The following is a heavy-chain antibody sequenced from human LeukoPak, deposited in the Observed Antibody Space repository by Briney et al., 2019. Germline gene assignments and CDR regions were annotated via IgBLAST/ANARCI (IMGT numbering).Heavy chain of an antibody. V-gene: IGHV3-21*01. J-gene: IGHJ3*02. D-gene: IGHD1-26*01. Sequence: GGSLRLSCAASGFTFTTYSMSWVRQAPGEGLEWVSSISSSSGSIYYADSVKGRFTISRDNAKNSLYLQMNSLRAEDTAVYYCASARIVGATDAFDIWGQGTMVTVSS. CDR3: ASARIVGATDAFDI. CDR1: GFTFTTYS. CDR2: ISSSSGSI.